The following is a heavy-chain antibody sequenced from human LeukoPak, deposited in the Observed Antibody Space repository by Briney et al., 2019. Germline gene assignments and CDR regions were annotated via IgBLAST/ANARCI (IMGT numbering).Heavy chain of an antibody. J-gene: IGHJ4*02. V-gene: IGHV4-59*01. CDR3: ARELGGDYFDY. CDR1: AVAINSFY. Sequence: PSETLSLTCTVSAVAINSFYWSWVRQPPGKGLEWIGYIYYSGATNYNPSLESRVAISADTSKNQFSLKLSSVTAADTAVYYCARELGGDYFDYWGQGTLVTVSS. CDR2: IYYSGAT. D-gene: IGHD3-16*01.